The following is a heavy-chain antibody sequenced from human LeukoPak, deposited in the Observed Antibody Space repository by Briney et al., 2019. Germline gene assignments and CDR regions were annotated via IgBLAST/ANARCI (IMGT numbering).Heavy chain of an antibody. CDR3: ARVPAYGNYRRAFDI. CDR1: GFTFSTYW. D-gene: IGHD4-11*01. V-gene: IGHV3-74*01. J-gene: IGHJ3*02. Sequence: GGSLRLSCAASGFTFSTYWMSWVRQAPGKGLVWVSRISSEERTTNYADSVKGRFTISRDNTRNTVYLQMNSLRAEDTAMYYCARVPAYGNYRRAFDIWGQGAMVIVSS. CDR2: ISSEERTT.